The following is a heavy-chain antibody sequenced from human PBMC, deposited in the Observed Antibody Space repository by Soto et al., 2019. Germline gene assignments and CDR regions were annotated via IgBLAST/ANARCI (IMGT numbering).Heavy chain of an antibody. CDR2: ISSTTNYI. CDR1: GFTFTRYS. J-gene: IGHJ4*02. V-gene: IGHV3-21*06. Sequence: GGSLRFSCAASGFTFTRYSMNWVRQAPGKGLEWVSSISSTTNYIYYGDSMKGRFTISRDNAKNSLYLEMNSLRAEDTAVYYCARESEDLTSNFDYWGQGTLVTVSS. CDR3: ARESEDLTSNFDY.